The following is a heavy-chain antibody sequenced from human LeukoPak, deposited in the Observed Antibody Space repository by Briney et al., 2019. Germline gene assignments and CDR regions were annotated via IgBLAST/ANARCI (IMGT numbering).Heavy chain of an antibody. CDR2: IYTSGST. Sequence: SSETLSLTCTVSGGSISSYYWSWIRQPAGKGLEWIGRIYTSGSTNYNPSLKSRVTMSVDTSKNQFSLKLSSVTAADTAVYYCARHGNYDFWSGYDAFDIWGQGTMVTVSS. CDR3: ARHGNYDFWSGYDAFDI. J-gene: IGHJ3*02. D-gene: IGHD3-3*01. CDR1: GGSISSYY. V-gene: IGHV4-4*07.